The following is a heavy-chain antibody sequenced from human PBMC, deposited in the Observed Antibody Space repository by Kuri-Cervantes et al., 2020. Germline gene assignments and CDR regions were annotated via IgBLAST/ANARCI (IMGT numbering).Heavy chain of an antibody. CDR2: ISSSSSTI. V-gene: IGHV3-48*01. CDR3: AKEKTNWLLNYFDY. J-gene: IGHJ4*02. D-gene: IGHD1-1*01. CDR1: GFTFSSYS. Sequence: GESLKISCAASGFTFSSYSMNWVRQAPGKGLEWVSYISSSSSTIYYADSVKGRFTISRDNSKNTLYLQMNSLRAEDTAVYYCAKEKTNWLLNYFDYWGQGTLVTVSS.